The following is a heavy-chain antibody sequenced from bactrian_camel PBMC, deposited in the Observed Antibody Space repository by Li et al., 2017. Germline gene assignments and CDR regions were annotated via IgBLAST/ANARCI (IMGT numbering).Heavy chain of an antibody. CDR3: AAERLLVGFRTCGGTATVTLFTN. J-gene: IGHJ4*01. CDR2: IDSDGII. CDR1: TYTYSMYC. Sequence: HVQLVESGGGSVQAGGSLRLSCTASTYTYSMYCMAWFRQAPEKEREAVAGIDSDGIINYADFAKGRFIISRDNAKNTLSLQMNSLRPEDTAMYYCAAERLLVGFRTCGGTATVTLFTNRGQGTQVTVSS. D-gene: IGHD4*01. V-gene: IGHV3S6*01.